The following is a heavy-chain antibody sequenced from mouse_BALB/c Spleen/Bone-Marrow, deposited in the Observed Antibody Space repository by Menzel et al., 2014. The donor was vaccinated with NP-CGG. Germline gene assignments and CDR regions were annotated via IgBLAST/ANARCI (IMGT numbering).Heavy chain of an antibody. D-gene: IGHD4-1*02. Sequence: EVKVVESGGDLEKPGGSLKLSCAASGFTFSSYGMSWVRQTPDKRLEWVATINNGGTYTYYPDSVKGRFTISRDNAKNTLYLQMSSLKSEDTAMYYCTLNWDSAYWGQGTLVTVSA. V-gene: IGHV5-6*01. CDR1: GFTFSSYG. CDR3: TLNWDSAY. J-gene: IGHJ3*01. CDR2: INNGGTYT.